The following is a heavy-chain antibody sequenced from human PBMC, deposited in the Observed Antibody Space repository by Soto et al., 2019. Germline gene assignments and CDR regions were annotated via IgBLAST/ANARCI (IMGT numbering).Heavy chain of an antibody. V-gene: IGHV4-59*01. CDR1: GGSISSYY. CDR3: ARGRTAAGLDFDY. CDR2: IYYSGST. D-gene: IGHD6-13*01. Sequence: SETLSLTCTVSGGSISSYYWSWIRQPPGKGLEWIGYIYYSGSTNYNPSLKSRVTISVDTSKNQFSLKLSSVTAADTAVYYCARGRTAAGLDFDYWGQGTLVTVSS. J-gene: IGHJ4*02.